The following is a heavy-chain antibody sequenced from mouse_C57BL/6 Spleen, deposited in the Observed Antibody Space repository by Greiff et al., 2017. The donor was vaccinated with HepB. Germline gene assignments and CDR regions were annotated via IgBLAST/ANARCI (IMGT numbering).Heavy chain of an antibody. Sequence: EVQLQQSGTVLARPGASVKMSCKTSGYTFTSYWMHWVKQRPGQGLEWIGAIYPGNSDTSYNQKFKGKAKLTAVTSASTAYMELSSLTNEDSAVYYCTRNLITTVVPYWYFDVWGTGTTVTVSS. D-gene: IGHD1-1*01. J-gene: IGHJ1*03. V-gene: IGHV1-5*01. CDR1: GYTFTSYW. CDR2: IYPGNSDT. CDR3: TRNLITTVVPYWYFDV.